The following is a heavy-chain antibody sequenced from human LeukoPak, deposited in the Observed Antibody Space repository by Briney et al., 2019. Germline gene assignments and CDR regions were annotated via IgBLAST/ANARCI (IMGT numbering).Heavy chain of an antibody. CDR3: ARVHCSSTSCYHSFDY. Sequence: ASVKVSCKASGYTFTSYDINWVRQATGQGLEWMGWMNPNSGNTGYAQKFQGRVTITRNTSISTAYMELSSLRSEDTAVYCCARVHCSSTSCYHSFDYWGQGTLVTVSS. CDR1: GYTFTSYD. V-gene: IGHV1-8*03. CDR2: MNPNSGNT. J-gene: IGHJ4*02. D-gene: IGHD2-2*01.